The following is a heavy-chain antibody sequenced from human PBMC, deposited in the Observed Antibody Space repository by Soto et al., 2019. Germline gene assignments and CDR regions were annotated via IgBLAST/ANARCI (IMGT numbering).Heavy chain of an antibody. V-gene: IGHV4-34*01. J-gene: IGHJ4*02. CDR2: VTHSGST. D-gene: IGHD3-22*01. Sequence: KLSETLSLTCAVYGGSFSGHYWSWIRQPPGKELEWIGEVTHSGSTNSNPSLKSRVTISADTSKNQFSLKLSSVTAADTALYYCARGASMIVEAHSDAPDKYYFDSWGQGTLVTVSS. CDR3: ARGASMIVEAHSDAPDKYYFDS. CDR1: GGSFSGHY.